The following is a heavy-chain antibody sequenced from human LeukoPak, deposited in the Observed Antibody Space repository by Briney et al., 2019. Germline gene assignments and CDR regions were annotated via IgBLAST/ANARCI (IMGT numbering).Heavy chain of an antibody. Sequence: GESLKISCKGSGYNFTNHWIGWVRHMPGKGPQWMGIIYPGDSDTRYNPSFEGQVIISADKSMSNAYLQWSSLKASDTAMYYCARQIQGPRGCSGYSWYSAPFDYWGQGTLVTVSS. V-gene: IGHV5-51*01. CDR1: GYNFTNHW. CDR2: IYPGDSDT. J-gene: IGHJ4*01. D-gene: IGHD2-15*01. CDR3: ARQIQGPRGCSGYSWYSAPFDY.